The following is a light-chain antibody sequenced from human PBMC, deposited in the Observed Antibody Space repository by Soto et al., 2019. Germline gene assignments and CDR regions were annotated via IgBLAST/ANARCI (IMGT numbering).Light chain of an antibody. CDR2: SNT. CDR1: TSNIGSNP. J-gene: IGLJ2*01. V-gene: IGLV1-44*01. Sequence: QSVLTQPPSASAPPGQRVTISCSGRTSNIGSNPVNWYQQLPGTAPKLLIYSNTQRPSGVPDRFSGSKSGTSASLAISGLQSEDESTYYCATWDDSLNVWLFGGGTQLTVL. CDR3: ATWDDSLNVWL.